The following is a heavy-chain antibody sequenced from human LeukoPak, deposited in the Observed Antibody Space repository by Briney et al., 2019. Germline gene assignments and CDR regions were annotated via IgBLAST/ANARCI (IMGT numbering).Heavy chain of an antibody. Sequence: PGGSPRPSCAASGFTFSNACITWVRQAPGQGLEWVGRIRGKTDGGPTEYAALVKGRFTISSNDSKNTLYLERNRLKAEDTAVYYCTTEGVHPPPWGQGTLVTVAS. CDR1: GFTFSNAC. J-gene: IGHJ4*02. CDR3: TTEGVHPPP. V-gene: IGHV3-15*01. D-gene: IGHD3-10*01. CDR2: IRGKTDGGPT.